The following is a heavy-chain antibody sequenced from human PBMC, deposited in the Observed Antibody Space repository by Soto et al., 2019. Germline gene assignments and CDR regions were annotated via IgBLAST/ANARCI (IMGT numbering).Heavy chain of an antibody. Sequence: ASVKVSCKASGYTFTGYYMHWVRQAPGQGLEWMGWINPNSGGTNYAQKFQGWVTMTRDTSISTAYMELSRLRSDDTAVYYCAREQTGTLAGGDYYGMDVWGQGTTVTVSS. CDR2: INPNSGGT. CDR1: GYTFTGYY. CDR3: AREQTGTLAGGDYYGMDV. J-gene: IGHJ6*02. D-gene: IGHD1-1*01. V-gene: IGHV1-2*04.